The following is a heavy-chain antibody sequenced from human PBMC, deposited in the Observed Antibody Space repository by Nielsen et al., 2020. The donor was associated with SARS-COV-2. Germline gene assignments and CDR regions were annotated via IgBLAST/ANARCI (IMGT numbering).Heavy chain of an antibody. V-gene: IGHV1-69*04. J-gene: IGHJ4*02. CDR3: ARERNYYDSSGQENYFDY. Sequence: WVRQAPGQGLEGMGRIIPILGIANYAQKFQGRVTITADKSTSTAYMVLSSLRSEDTAVYYCARERNYYDSSGQENYFDYWGQGTLVTVSS. D-gene: IGHD3-22*01. CDR2: IIPILGIA.